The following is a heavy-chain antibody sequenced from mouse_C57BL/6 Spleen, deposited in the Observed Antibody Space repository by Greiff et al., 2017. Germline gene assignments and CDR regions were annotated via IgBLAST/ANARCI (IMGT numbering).Heavy chain of an antibody. J-gene: IGHJ1*03. CDR2: ISYDGSN. Sequence: EVKLMESGPGLVKPSQSLSLTCSVTGYSITSGYYWNWIRQCPGNKLEWMGYISYDGSNNYNPSLKNRISITRDTSKNQFFLKLNSVTTEDTATYYCAIITTVGEAYWYFDVWGTGTTVTVSS. V-gene: IGHV3-6*01. D-gene: IGHD1-1*01. CDR1: GYSITSGYY. CDR3: AIITTVGEAYWYFDV.